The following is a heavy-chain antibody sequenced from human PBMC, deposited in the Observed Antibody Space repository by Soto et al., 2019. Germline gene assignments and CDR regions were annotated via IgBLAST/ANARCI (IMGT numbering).Heavy chain of an antibody. CDR3: AKDLGFYYYYGMDV. CDR1: GFTFSSYA. CDR2: ISGSGGST. V-gene: IGHV3-23*01. J-gene: IGHJ6*02. D-gene: IGHD1-26*01. Sequence: GGSLRLSCAASGFTFSSYAMSWVRQAPGKGLEWVSAISGSGGSTYYADSVKGRFTISRDNSNNTLYLQMNSLRAEDTAVYYCAKDLGFYYYYGMDVWGQGTTVTVSS.